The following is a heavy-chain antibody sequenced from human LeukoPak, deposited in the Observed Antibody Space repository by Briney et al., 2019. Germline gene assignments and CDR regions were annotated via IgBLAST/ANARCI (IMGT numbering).Heavy chain of an antibody. Sequence: SETLSLTCTVSGGSISSYYWSLIRQPPGKGLEWIGYIYYSGSTNYNPSLKSRVTISVDTSKNQFSLKLSSVTAADTAVYYCARAGITMIVVTGAFDIWGQGTMVTVSS. V-gene: IGHV4-59*01. CDR2: IYYSGST. D-gene: IGHD3-22*01. CDR3: ARAGITMIVVTGAFDI. J-gene: IGHJ3*02. CDR1: GGSISSYY.